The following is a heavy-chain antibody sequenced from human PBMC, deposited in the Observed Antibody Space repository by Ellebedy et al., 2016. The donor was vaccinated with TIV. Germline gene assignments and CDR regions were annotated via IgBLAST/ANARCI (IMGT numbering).Heavy chain of an antibody. CDR2: IGTAGDT. V-gene: IGHV3-13*01. CDR3: ARGRYGP. D-gene: IGHD3-10*01. Sequence: GESLKISCAASGFTFSNYDMPWVRQATGKGLEWVSGIGTAGDTYYPGSVKGRFTISRENAKNSLFLQMNSLRDGDTAVYYCARGRYGPWGQGTPVTVSS. J-gene: IGHJ5*02. CDR1: GFTFSNYD.